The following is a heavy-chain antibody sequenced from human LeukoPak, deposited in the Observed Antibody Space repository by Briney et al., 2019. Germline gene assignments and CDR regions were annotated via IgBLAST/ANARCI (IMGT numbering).Heavy chain of an antibody. D-gene: IGHD3-22*01. J-gene: IGHJ3*02. Sequence: GGSLGLSCAASGFTFTNYAMSWVRQAPGKGLEWVSAISASGGSTYYADSMKGRFTISRDNAKNTLYLQMNSLRAEDTAVYYCAKRYNYDSSGYMAFDIWGQGTVVTVSS. V-gene: IGHV3-23*01. CDR3: AKRYNYDSSGYMAFDI. CDR2: ISASGGST. CDR1: GFTFTNYA.